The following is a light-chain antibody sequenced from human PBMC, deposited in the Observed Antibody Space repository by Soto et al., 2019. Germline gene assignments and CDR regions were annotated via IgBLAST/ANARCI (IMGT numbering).Light chain of an antibody. CDR2: SNN. J-gene: IGLJ3*02. CDR1: SSNIGSNT. Sequence: QSVLTQPPSASGTPGQRVTISCSGSSSNIGSNTVNWYQQLPGTAPKLLIYSNNQRPSGVPDRFSGSKSGTSASLAISGLQSEDEADYYCAAWDDSLIGVFGGGTKLTV. V-gene: IGLV1-44*01. CDR3: AAWDDSLIGV.